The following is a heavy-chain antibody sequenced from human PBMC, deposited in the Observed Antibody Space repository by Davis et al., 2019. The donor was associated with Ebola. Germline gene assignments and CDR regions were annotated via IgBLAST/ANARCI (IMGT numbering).Heavy chain of an antibody. J-gene: IGHJ6*01. V-gene: IGHV4-39*01. CDR2: MYYSGST. CDR3: GPIGLPPGTLLQEHL. CDR1: GGSISSSSYY. Sequence: GSLRLSCTVSGGSISSSSYYWGWVRQPPGKGLEWIGSMYYSGSTYYNPSLKSRITISVDTSKNQFSLKLNSVTAADTAIYYQGPIGLPPGTLLQEHLWG.